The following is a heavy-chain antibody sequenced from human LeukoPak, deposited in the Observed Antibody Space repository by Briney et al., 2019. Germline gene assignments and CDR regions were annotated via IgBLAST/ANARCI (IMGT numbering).Heavy chain of an antibody. Sequence: ASVKVSCKASGGTFISYAISWVRQAPGQGLEWMGGIIPIFGTANYAQKFQGRVTITTDESTSTAYMELSSLRSEDTAVYYCAGDPITMVRGVPNYGYFDYWGQGTLVTVSS. CDR1: GGTFISYA. V-gene: IGHV1-69*05. J-gene: IGHJ4*02. D-gene: IGHD3-10*01. CDR2: IIPIFGTA. CDR3: AGDPITMVRGVPNYGYFDY.